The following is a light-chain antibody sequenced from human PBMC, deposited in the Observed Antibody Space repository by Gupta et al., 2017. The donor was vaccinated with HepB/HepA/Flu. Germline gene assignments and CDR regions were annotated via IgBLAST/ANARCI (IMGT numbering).Light chain of an antibody. V-gene: IGLV3-21*02. J-gene: IGLJ2*01. CDR3: QVWDSNSDPVV. Sequence: SYVLTQPPSVSVAPGETARITCGGNNIGRKSVHWYQQKPGQAPVVVVYDDSDRPSGIPERFSGSNSGNTATLTISRVEAGDEADYYCQVWDSNSDPVVFGGGTKLTVL. CDR2: DDS. CDR1: NIGRKS.